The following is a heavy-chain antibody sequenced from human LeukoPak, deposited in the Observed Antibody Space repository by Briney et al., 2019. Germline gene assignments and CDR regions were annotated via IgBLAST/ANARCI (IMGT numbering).Heavy chain of an antibody. Sequence: SQTLSLTCTVSGGSISSGGYYWSWIRQHPGKGLEWIGYIYYSGSTYHNPSLKSRVTISVDTSKNQFSLKLSSVTAADTAVYYCARVPTFDYGDYVWYFDYWGQGTLVTVSS. CDR2: IYYSGST. CDR3: ARVPTFDYGDYVWYFDY. V-gene: IGHV4-31*03. J-gene: IGHJ4*02. CDR1: GGSISSGGYY. D-gene: IGHD4-17*01.